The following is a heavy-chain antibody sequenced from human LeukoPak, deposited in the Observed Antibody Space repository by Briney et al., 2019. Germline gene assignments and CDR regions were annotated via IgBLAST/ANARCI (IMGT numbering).Heavy chain of an antibody. J-gene: IGHJ4*02. CDR3: ATYYESSGYRLDY. CDR2: IFHSGST. D-gene: IGHD3-22*01. Sequence: SEALSLTCAVSGVSISSSNWWTWVRQPPGKGLEWIGEIFHSGSTNYNPSLKSRVTMSLDKSKNQFSLQLNSVTATDTAVYYCATYYESSGYRLDYWGQGTLVTVSS. V-gene: IGHV4-4*02. CDR1: GVSISSSNW.